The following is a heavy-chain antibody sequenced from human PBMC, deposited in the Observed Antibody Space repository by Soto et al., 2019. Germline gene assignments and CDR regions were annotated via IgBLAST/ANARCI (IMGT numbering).Heavy chain of an antibody. V-gene: IGHV1-69*13. Sequence: SVKVSCKASGGTFSSYAISWVRQAPGQGLEWMGGIIPIFGTANYAQKFQGRVTITADESTSTAYMELSSLRSEDTAVYYCARVPRKYSSSSTDTKPTWALDYWGQGTPVTVSS. CDR2: IIPIFGTA. D-gene: IGHD6-6*01. J-gene: IGHJ4*02. CDR1: GGTFSSYA. CDR3: ARVPRKYSSSSTDTKPTWALDY.